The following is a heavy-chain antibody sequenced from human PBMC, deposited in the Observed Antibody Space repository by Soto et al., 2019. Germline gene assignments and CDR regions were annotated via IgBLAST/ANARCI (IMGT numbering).Heavy chain of an antibody. CDR2: IYPGDSDT. J-gene: IGHJ4*02. CDR1: CYWFAYHY. CDR3: ARESTLFGVGPFDS. D-gene: IGHD3-3*01. Sequence: PGEFLKFCCTASCYWFAYHYIGWVRPLPGKGLEWMGIIYPGDSDTTYSPSFQGQITISADKSISTAYLQWSSLKASDTAMYYCARESTLFGVGPFDSWGQGTLVTVSS. V-gene: IGHV5-51*01.